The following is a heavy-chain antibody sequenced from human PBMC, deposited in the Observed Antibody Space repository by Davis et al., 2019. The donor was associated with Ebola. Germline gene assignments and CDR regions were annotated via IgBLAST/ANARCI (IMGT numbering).Heavy chain of an antibody. CDR3: ARDTILGVGIDA. CDR1: GSPLNYGGYY. J-gene: IGHJ4*02. D-gene: IGHD2-21*01. CDR2: IYHTGKT. V-gene: IGHV4-31*03. Sequence: SETLSLTCTVSGSPLNYGGYYWTWIRQHPGKGLEWIGYIYHTGKTYYNPSLESRLTMSIDMSKNQFSLKLSSVTAADTAVYYCARDTILGVGIDAWGQGSLVTVSS.